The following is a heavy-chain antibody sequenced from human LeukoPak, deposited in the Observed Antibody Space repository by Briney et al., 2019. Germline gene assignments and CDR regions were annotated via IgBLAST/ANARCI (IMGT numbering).Heavy chain of an antibody. CDR3: ARTGSGYYSDY. J-gene: IGHJ4*02. CDR2: INPSGGST. CDR1: GYTFTSYY. V-gene: IGHV1-46*01. Sequence: ASVKVSCKASGYTFTSYYMHWVRQAPGQGLEWMGIINPSGGSTSYAQKFQGRVTMTRDMSTSTVYMELSSLRSEDTAVYYCARTGSGYYSDYWGQGTLVTVSS. D-gene: IGHD3-22*01.